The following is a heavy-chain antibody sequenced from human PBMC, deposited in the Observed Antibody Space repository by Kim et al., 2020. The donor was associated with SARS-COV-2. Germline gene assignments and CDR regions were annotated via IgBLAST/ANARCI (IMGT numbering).Heavy chain of an antibody. V-gene: IGHV3-23*01. Sequence: YYEESEDGRFTRSRDNSKNALYLQINSQRAEDTAEYYCAKHFIGYDRRIDYWGQGPLVTVSS. CDR3: AKHFIGYDRRIDY. D-gene: IGHD5-12*01. J-gene: IGHJ4*02.